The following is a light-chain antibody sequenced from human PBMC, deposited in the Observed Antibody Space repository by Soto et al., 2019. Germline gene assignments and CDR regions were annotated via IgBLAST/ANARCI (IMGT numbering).Light chain of an antibody. CDR1: ESMSNC. CDR3: QQCHRYLT. V-gene: IGKV1-5*01. Sequence: DIQMTQSPSTLSASVGDRVTITCRASESMSNCLAWYQQKPGKAPKLLISGASSLQSGVPSRFSGSASGTEFTLTISSPQPDDIATYYCQQCHRYLTFGQGTKVDIK. CDR2: GAS. J-gene: IGKJ1*01.